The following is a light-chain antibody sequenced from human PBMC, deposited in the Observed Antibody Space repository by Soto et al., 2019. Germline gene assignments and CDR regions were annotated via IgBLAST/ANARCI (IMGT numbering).Light chain of an antibody. CDR3: QQRSNWPRFT. CDR1: QSVSSY. J-gene: IGKJ3*01. CDR2: DVS. Sequence: IVLTPSPATLSLSPGERAPLSCRASQSVSSYLAWYQQKPGQAPRLLIYDVSNRATGIPARFSGSGSWTDFTLTISSPEPEDFAGYYCQQRSNWPRFTCGPGTKVDIK. V-gene: IGKV3-11*01.